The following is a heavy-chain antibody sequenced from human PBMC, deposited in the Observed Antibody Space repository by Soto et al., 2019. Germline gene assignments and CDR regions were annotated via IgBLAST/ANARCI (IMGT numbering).Heavy chain of an antibody. CDR1: GDSMSSRGYY. V-gene: IGHV4-61*08. Sequence: SETLSLTCTVSGDSMSSRGYYWTWIRQHPGKGLEWIGSIYYSGSTNYSPSLKSRVSISIDTSKNQFSLKLSSVTAADTAVYYCARHSKGSYFYYGMDVWGQGTTVTVSS. J-gene: IGHJ6*02. D-gene: IGHD3-10*01. CDR2: IYYSGST. CDR3: ARHSKGSYFYYGMDV.